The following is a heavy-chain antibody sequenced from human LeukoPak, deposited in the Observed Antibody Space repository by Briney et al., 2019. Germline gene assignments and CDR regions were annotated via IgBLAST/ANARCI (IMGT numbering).Heavy chain of an antibody. D-gene: IGHD4-17*01. Sequence: SETLSLTCAVYGGSFSGYYWSWIRQPLGKGLEWIGEINHSGSTNYNPSLKSRVTISVDTSKNQFSLKLSSVTAADTAIYSCARRVSGDYGHWFDPWGQGTLVTVSS. J-gene: IGHJ5*02. V-gene: IGHV4-34*01. CDR1: GGSFSGYY. CDR3: ARRVSGDYGHWFDP. CDR2: INHSGST.